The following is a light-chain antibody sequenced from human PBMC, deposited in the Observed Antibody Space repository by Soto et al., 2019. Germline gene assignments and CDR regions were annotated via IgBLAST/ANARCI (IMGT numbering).Light chain of an antibody. CDR1: QSLVHSDGNTF. V-gene: IGKV2-30*02. Sequence: DVVMTQSPLSLPVTLGQPASISCRSSQSLVHSDGNTFLHWFQQRPGHSPRRLIYRVSNRDSGVPDRFSGSGSGNYFTLKISRVEAEDIGIYYCMQSTHWPLPYGGGTKVEIK. J-gene: IGKJ4*01. CDR3: MQSTHWPLP. CDR2: RVS.